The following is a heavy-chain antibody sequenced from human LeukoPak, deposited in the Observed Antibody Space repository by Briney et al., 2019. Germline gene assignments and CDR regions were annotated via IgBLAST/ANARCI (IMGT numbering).Heavy chain of an antibody. D-gene: IGHD2-8*01. V-gene: IGHV1-8*01. J-gene: IGHJ6*02. CDR3: AREGYCTNGVCWSPYYCGMDV. CDR1: GYTFTTYD. CDR2: MNPNSGNT. Sequence: GASVKVSCKASGYTFTTYDINWVRQATGQGLEWMGWMNPNSGNTGYAQKFQGRVTMTRNTSITTAYMELSSLRSEDTAVYYCAREGYCTNGVCWSPYYCGMDVWGQGTTVTVSS.